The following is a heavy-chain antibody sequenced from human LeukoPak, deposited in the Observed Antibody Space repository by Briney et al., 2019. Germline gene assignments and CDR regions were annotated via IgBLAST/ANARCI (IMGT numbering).Heavy chain of an antibody. V-gene: IGHV3-7*04. J-gene: IGHJ4*02. CDR3: ARDGRTFPH. Sequence: PGGSLRLSCEASGFTFSIYWMTWVRQAPGKGLEWVANIKPDGSEKYYVDSVKGRFTISRDNPKNSLYLQMNSLTAEDTGVYYCARDGRTFPHWGQGTLVTVSS. D-gene: IGHD2/OR15-2a*01. CDR2: IKPDGSEK. CDR1: GFTFSIYW.